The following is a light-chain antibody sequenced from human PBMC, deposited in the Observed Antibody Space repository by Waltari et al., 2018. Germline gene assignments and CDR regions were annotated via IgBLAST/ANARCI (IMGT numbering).Light chain of an antibody. CDR3: SSYTSSSTLV. Sequence: QSALTQPASVSGSPGQSITISCTGTTSDVGGYNYVSWYQQPPCKAPNLMISDVSKRPSGVSNRFSGSKAGNTASLTISGLQAEDEAYYYCSSYTSSSTLVFGGGTKLTVL. CDR2: DVS. V-gene: IGLV2-14*01. J-gene: IGLJ2*01. CDR1: TSDVGGYNY.